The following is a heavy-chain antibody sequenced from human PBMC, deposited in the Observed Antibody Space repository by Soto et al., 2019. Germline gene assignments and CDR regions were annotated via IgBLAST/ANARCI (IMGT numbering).Heavy chain of an antibody. CDR3: ARDLGNNYGSFAY. V-gene: IGHV3-30-3*01. D-gene: IGHD4-17*01. CDR1: GFTFSNYA. Sequence: QVQLVESGGGVVQPGTSLRLFCVASGFTFSNYAMNWVRQAPGKGLEWVAVISYDGSNKYYADSVKGRITISRDNSRNTLYLQMNNLRAEDTAMYYCARDLGNNYGSFAYWGQGTLVTVSS. CDR2: ISYDGSNK. J-gene: IGHJ4*02.